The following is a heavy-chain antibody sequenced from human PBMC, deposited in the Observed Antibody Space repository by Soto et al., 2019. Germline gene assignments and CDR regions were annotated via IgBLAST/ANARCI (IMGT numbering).Heavy chain of an antibody. J-gene: IGHJ6*02. CDR3: AVAMVREILIFESSGMHV. CDR1: GGSFNNYA. V-gene: IGHV1-69*01. CDR2: IIPNFETP. Sequence: QVHLVQSGAEVKKPGSSVKVSCKTSGGSFNNYAVSWVRQAPGQGLEWMGGIIPNFETPNYARKFQDRVTIIADESTSTVYMELRSLGSNDTAVYYCAVAMVREILIFESSGMHVWGQGTTVIVSS. D-gene: IGHD3-10*01.